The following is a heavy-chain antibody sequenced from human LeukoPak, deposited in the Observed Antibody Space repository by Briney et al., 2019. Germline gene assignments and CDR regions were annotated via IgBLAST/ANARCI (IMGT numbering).Heavy chain of an antibody. Sequence: GGSLRLSCAASGFTFSTYSMNWVRQAPGKGLEWVSSISTSSTYIYYADSVKGRFTISRDNSKNTLYLQMNSLRAEDTAVYYCAKTGWLNTFDYWGQGTLVTVSS. CDR1: GFTFSTYS. CDR3: AKTGWLNTFDY. CDR2: ISTSSTYI. V-gene: IGHV3-21*04. J-gene: IGHJ4*02. D-gene: IGHD5-12*01.